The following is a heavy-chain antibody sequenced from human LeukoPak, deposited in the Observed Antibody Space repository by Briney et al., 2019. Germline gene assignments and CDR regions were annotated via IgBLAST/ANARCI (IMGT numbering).Heavy chain of an antibody. CDR1: GGSISSYY. J-gene: IGHJ4*02. V-gene: IGHV4-59*08. D-gene: IGHD3-10*01. CDR2: IYYSGST. CDR3: ARHYYYGSGSYPIDY. Sequence: SETLSLTCTVSGGSISSYYWSWIRQPPGKGPEWIGYIYYSGSTNYNPSLKSRVTISVDTSKNQFSLKLSSVTAADTAAYYCARHYYYGSGSYPIDYWGQGTLVTVSS.